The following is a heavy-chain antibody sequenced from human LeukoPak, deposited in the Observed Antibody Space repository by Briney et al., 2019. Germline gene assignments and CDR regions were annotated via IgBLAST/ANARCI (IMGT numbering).Heavy chain of an antibody. CDR1: GFTFSSYE. D-gene: IGHD3-22*01. Sequence: PGGSLRLSCAASGFTFSSYEMNWVRQAPGKGLEWVSYISSSGSTIYYADSVKGRFTISRDNAKNSLYLQMNSLRAEDTAVYYCARDLFLAYYYDSSGYNFDYWGQGTLVTVSS. CDR3: ARDLFLAYYYDSSGYNFDY. J-gene: IGHJ4*02. V-gene: IGHV3-48*03. CDR2: ISSSGSTI.